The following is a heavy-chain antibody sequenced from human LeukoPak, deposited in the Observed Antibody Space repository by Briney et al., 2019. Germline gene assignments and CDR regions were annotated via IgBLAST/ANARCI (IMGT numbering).Heavy chain of an antibody. V-gene: IGHV3-21*01. Sequence: GSLRLSCAASGFTFSSYSMNWVRQAPGKGLEWVSSISSSSSYIYYADSVKGRFTISRDNAKNSLYLQMNSLRAEDTAVYYCAAEYSSSSEYYYYYGMDVWGQGTTVTVSS. J-gene: IGHJ6*02. CDR2: ISSSSSYI. CDR3: AAEYSSSSEYYYYYGMDV. D-gene: IGHD6-6*01. CDR1: GFTFSSYS.